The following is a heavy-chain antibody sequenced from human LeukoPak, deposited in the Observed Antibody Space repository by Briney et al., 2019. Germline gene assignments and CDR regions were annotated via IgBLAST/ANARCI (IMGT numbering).Heavy chain of an antibody. CDR2: ISAYNGNT. V-gene: IGHV1-18*01. CDR3: ARDGPDIVATIVAFDI. Sequence: ASVKVSCKASGYTFTSYGISWVRQAPGQGLEWMGWISAYNGNTNYAQKLQGRVTMTTDTSTSTAYMELRSLRSDDTAVYYCARDGPDIVATIVAFDIWGQGTMVTVSS. D-gene: IGHD5-12*01. J-gene: IGHJ3*02. CDR1: GYTFTSYG.